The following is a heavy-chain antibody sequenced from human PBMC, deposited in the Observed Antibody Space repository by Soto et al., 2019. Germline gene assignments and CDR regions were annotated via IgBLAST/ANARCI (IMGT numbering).Heavy chain of an antibody. Sequence: ASVKVSCKASGYTFTSFGISWVRQAPGQGLEWMGWISGSNGNRNYAQKVQGRVTMTTDTSTNTAYMELRSLRSDDTAVYFCAGDRGYSYGYDNGGQGTLVTVS. CDR2: ISGSNGNR. CDR1: GYTFTSFG. CDR3: AGDRGYSYGYDN. D-gene: IGHD5-18*01. J-gene: IGHJ4*02. V-gene: IGHV1-18*01.